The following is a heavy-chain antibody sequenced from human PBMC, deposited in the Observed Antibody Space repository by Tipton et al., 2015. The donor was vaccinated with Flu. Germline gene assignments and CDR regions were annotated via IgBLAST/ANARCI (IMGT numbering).Heavy chain of an antibody. D-gene: IGHD2-15*01. CDR1: GGSISSYY. Sequence: TLSLTCTVSGGSISSYYWSWIRQPPGKGLEWIGYIYYSGSTNYNPSLKSRVTISVDTSKNQFSLKLSSVTAADTAVYYCARGYGSGGSCRYYYYYYMDVWGKGTTVTVSS. CDR2: IYYSGST. J-gene: IGHJ6*03. CDR3: ARGYGSGGSCRYYYYYYMDV. V-gene: IGHV4-59*01.